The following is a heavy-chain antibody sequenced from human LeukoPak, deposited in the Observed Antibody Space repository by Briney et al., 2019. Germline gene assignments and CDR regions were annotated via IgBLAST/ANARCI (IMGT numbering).Heavy chain of an antibody. CDR2: IYSNGDT. Sequence: SETLSLTCTVSGVYITIGLYFWNWIRQPAGKGLEWIGRIYSNGDTNYNPSLKSRVTISQDRTRNQFSLKLSSVTAADTAVYYCATLSLYCSGGSCYSGLFDYWGQGTLVTVSS. CDR1: GVYITIGLYF. J-gene: IGHJ4*02. CDR3: ATLSLYCSGGSCYSGLFDY. V-gene: IGHV4-61*02. D-gene: IGHD2-15*01.